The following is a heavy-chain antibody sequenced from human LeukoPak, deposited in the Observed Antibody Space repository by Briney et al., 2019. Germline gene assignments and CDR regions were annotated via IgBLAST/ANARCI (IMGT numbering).Heavy chain of an antibody. CDR1: GFTFSSYE. Sequence: GGSLRLSCAASGFTFSSYEMNWVRQAPGKGLEWVSYISSSGNTIYYADSVKGRFTISRDNAKNSLYLQMNSLRAEDTAVYYCATGYIDDAFDIWGQGTMVTVSS. J-gene: IGHJ3*02. CDR2: ISSSGNTI. V-gene: IGHV3-48*03. D-gene: IGHD6-13*01. CDR3: ATGYIDDAFDI.